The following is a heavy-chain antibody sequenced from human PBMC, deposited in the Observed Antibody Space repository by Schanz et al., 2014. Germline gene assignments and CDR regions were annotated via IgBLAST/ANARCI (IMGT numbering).Heavy chain of an antibody. D-gene: IGHD3-10*01. Sequence: QVHLVQSGAEVKKPGSSVKVSCKSSGGTFSSYAISWVRQAPGQGLEWMGRIIPVLAIADYAQRFQGRVSITADTSTNTAYMELSSLTSEDTAVHYCARGRGFYDYWGQGTLVTVSS. J-gene: IGHJ4*02. CDR3: ARGRGFYDY. CDR2: IIPVLAIA. CDR1: GGTFSSYA. V-gene: IGHV1-69*02.